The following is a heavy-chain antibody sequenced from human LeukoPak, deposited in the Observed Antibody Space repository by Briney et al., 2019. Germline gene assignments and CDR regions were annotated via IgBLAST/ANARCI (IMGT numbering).Heavy chain of an antibody. CDR1: GFTVSSNY. CDR3: ARLAGPYYFDY. V-gene: IGHV3-66*01. J-gene: IGHJ4*02. Sequence: GGSLRLSCAASGFTVSSNYISWVRQAPGKGLEWVSVIYSGGSTYYADSVKGRFTISRDNSKNTLYLQMNSLRAEDTAVYYCARLAGPYYFDYWGQGTLVTVSS. CDR2: IYSGGST.